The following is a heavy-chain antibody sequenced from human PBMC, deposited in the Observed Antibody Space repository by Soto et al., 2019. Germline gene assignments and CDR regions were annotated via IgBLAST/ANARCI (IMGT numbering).Heavy chain of an antibody. CDR2: IYPGDSDT. Sequence: GESLKISCQGSGYSFANYWIAWVRQMPGKGLEWVGVIYPGDSDTRYSPSLRGQVTISADKSISHVYLQWSSLKASDTAMYYCARNRIRQYYYGMDVSGQGITVTVSS. CDR1: GYSFANYW. V-gene: IGHV5-51*01. CDR3: ARNRIRQYYYGMDV. J-gene: IGHJ6*02. D-gene: IGHD3-10*01.